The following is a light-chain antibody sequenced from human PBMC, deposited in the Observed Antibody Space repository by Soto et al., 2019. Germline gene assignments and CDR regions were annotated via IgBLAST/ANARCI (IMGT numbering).Light chain of an antibody. CDR2: EVV. Sequence: QSSLTEPPSSSVSPGQSVTISCTGTKNDIGVYDFVSWYQHHPGKAPRLIIYEVVQLPSGVPDRFSGSKSGNTASLTVSGLQAADEADYFCKSYAGSNTYVFGSGTKVTV. CDR3: KSYAGSNTYV. V-gene: IGLV2-8*01. CDR1: KNDIGVYDF. J-gene: IGLJ1*01.